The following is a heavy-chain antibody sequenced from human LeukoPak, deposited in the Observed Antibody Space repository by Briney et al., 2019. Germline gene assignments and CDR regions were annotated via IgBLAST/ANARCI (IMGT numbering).Heavy chain of an antibody. CDR2: MNPNSGNT. CDR1: GYTFTSYD. Sequence: GASVKVSCKVSGYTFTSYDINWVRQATGQGLEWMGWMNPNSGNTGYAQKFQGRVTMTRNTSISTAYMELSSLRSEDTAVYYCARGPGYSSGWYLIDYWGQGTLVTVSS. CDR3: ARGPGYSSGWYLIDY. D-gene: IGHD6-19*01. J-gene: IGHJ4*02. V-gene: IGHV1-8*01.